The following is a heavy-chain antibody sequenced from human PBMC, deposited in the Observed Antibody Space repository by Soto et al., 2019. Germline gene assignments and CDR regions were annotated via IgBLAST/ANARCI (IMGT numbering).Heavy chain of an antibody. Sequence: EVQLLESGGGLVQPGGSLRLSCAASGFTFSSYAMNWVRQAPGKGLEWVSAISGSGGSTYYADSVKGRFTITRDSSKNTLYLQMNSLRAEDTAVYYCAKGNSWSPALVLDIWGQGTMVTVSS. CDR2: ISGSGGST. CDR1: GFTFSSYA. V-gene: IGHV3-23*01. D-gene: IGHD1-7*01. CDR3: AKGNSWSPALVLDI. J-gene: IGHJ3*02.